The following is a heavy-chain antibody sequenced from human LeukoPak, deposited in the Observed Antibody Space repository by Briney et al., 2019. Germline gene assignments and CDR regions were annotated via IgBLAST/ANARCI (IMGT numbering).Heavy chain of an antibody. D-gene: IGHD1-1*01. V-gene: IGHV6-1*01. Sequence: SQTLSLTCAISGDSVSSNSAAWSWIRQSPSRGLEWLGRTYYRSTWCTYYAVSVKSRITINPDTSKNQFSLQLNSVTPEDTAVYFCARSVATGCFDYWGQGTLVTVSS. CDR2: TYYRSTWCT. J-gene: IGHJ4*02. CDR3: ARSVATGCFDY. CDR1: GDSVSSNSAA.